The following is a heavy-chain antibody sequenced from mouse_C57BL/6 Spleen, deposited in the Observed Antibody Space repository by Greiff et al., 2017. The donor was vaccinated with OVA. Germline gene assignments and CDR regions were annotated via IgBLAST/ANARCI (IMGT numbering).Heavy chain of an antibody. Sequence: EVQLQQSGPELVKPGASVKMSCKASGYTFTAYHMPWVKQRHGQSLAWFGYINPNNGGTSSNQQFKGKATLTVNKSSSTAYMELRSLTSEDSAVYYCARSRYYDYLAYWGQGTLVTVSA. V-gene: IGHV1-22*01. CDR2: INPNNGGT. CDR3: ARSRYYDYLAY. J-gene: IGHJ3*01. D-gene: IGHD2-4*01. CDR1: GYTFTAYH.